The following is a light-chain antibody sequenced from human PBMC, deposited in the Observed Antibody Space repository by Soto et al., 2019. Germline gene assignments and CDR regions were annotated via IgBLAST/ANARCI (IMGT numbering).Light chain of an antibody. CDR2: DVS. Sequence: DIQMTQSRSTLSASVGDRVTITCRASQRISSWLAWYQQKAGKAPNLLIYDVSSLESGVPSRFSGSGSGTEFTLTISSLQPDDFATYYCQQYNTYSPWAFGQGTKVDIK. CDR1: QRISSW. CDR3: QQYNTYSPWA. J-gene: IGKJ1*01. V-gene: IGKV1-5*01.